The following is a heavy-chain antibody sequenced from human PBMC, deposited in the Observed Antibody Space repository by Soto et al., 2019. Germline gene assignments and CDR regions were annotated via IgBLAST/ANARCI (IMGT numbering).Heavy chain of an antibody. J-gene: IGHJ4*02. Sequence: ASVKVSCKASGYTFTSYAMHWVRQAPGQRLEWMGWINAGNGNTKYSQKFQGRVTITRDTSASTAYMELSSLRSEDTAVYYCAREAYCSGGSCYYFDYWGQGTLVTVSS. CDR2: INAGNGNT. CDR1: GYTFTSYA. V-gene: IGHV1-3*01. D-gene: IGHD2-15*01. CDR3: AREAYCSGGSCYYFDY.